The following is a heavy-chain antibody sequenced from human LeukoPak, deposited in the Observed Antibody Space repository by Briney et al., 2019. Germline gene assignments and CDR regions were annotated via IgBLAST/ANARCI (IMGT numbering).Heavy chain of an antibody. V-gene: IGHV4-59*12. CDR1: GGSISSFY. CDR2: IYYSGST. D-gene: IGHD3-10*01. J-gene: IGHJ6*03. CDR3: AREMYLYRSWSQEYQYYMDV. Sequence: SETLSLTCTVSGGSISSFYWTWIRQPPGKGLEWIGYIYYSGSTNYNPSLKSRVTISVDTSKNKFSLKLSSVTAADTAVYYCAREMYLYRSWSQEYQYYMDVWGKGTTVTVSS.